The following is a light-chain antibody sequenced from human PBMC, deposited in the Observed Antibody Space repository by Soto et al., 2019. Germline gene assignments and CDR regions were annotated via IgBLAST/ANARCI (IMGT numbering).Light chain of an antibody. CDR3: QQYYSTPL. Sequence: DMVMTQSPDSLAVSLGERVTINCKSSQSVLYSSNNKNYLSWYQQQPGQPPKLLIYWASTRESGVPDLFSGSGSGTDFTLTISSLQAEDLAVYYYQQYYSTPLFGQGTKVEIK. J-gene: IGKJ1*01. V-gene: IGKV4-1*01. CDR2: WAS. CDR1: QSVLYSSNNKNY.